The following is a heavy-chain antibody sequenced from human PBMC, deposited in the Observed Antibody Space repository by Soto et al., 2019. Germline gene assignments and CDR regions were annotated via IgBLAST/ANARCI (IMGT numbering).Heavy chain of an antibody. CDR2: IYYSGST. V-gene: IGHV4-31*03. Sequence: SETLSLTCTVSGGSISSGGYYWSWIRQHPGKGLEWIGYIYYSGSTYYNPSLKSRVTISVDTSKNQFSLKLSSVTAADTAVYYCARVGGRYCSGGSCYSVAVDPWGQGTLVTVSS. J-gene: IGHJ5*02. CDR1: GGSISSGGYY. D-gene: IGHD2-15*01. CDR3: ARVGGRYCSGGSCYSVAVDP.